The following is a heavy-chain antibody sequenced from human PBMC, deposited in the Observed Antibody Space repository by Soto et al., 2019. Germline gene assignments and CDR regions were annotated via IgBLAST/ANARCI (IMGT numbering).Heavy chain of an antibody. D-gene: IGHD4-17*01. J-gene: IGHJ4*02. CDR2: IIPIFGTA. V-gene: IGHV1-69*01. Sequence: QVQLVQSGAEVKKPGSSVKVSCKASGATFTSYAFSWVRQAPGQGLEWMGGIIPIFGTANYAQKFQGRVTITADESTSTAYMELSSLRSEDTAVYYCARGEHDYGDYEELDYWGQGTLVTVSS. CDR3: ARGEHDYGDYEELDY. CDR1: GATFTSYA.